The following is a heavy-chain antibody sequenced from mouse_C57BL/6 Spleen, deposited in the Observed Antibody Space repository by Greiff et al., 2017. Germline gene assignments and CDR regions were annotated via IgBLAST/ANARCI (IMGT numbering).Heavy chain of an antibody. V-gene: IGHV1-9*01. Sequence: QVQLQQSGAELMKPGASVKLSCKATGYTFTGYWIGWVKQRHGHGLEWIGEILPGSGSTNYNEKCKGKATFTADTSSNTAYMQLSSLTTEDSAIYYCARGPLPTVVAHFDYWGQGTTLTVSS. CDR2: ILPGSGST. CDR1: GYTFTGYW. CDR3: ARGPLPTVVAHFDY. J-gene: IGHJ2*01. D-gene: IGHD1-1*01.